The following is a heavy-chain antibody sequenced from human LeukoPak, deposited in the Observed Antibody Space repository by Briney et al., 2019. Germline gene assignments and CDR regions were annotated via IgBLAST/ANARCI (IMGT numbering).Heavy chain of an antibody. Sequence: PGGSLRLSCTASGFSFNNNAMSWVRQAPGKGLEWVSIIIASSGSTFYADSVKGRFTVSRDNSKNMLYLQMNSLSVEDTAVYYCAKGGYDYVEVAYFDFWGQGALVTVSS. J-gene: IGHJ4*02. V-gene: IGHV3-23*01. CDR1: GFSFNNNA. CDR3: AKGGYDYVEVAYFDF. D-gene: IGHD5-12*01. CDR2: IIASSGST.